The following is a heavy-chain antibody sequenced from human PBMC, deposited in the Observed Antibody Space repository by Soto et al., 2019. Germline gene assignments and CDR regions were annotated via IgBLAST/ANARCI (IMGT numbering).Heavy chain of an antibody. Sequence: SETLSLTCTVSGGSISSGGYYWSWIRQHPGKGLEWIGYIYYSGSTYYNPSLKSRVTISVDTSKNQFSLKLSSVTAADTAVYYCARDDSSGYPHFDYWGQGTLVTVSS. D-gene: IGHD3-22*01. CDR2: IYYSGST. J-gene: IGHJ4*02. CDR3: ARDDSSGYPHFDY. CDR1: GGSISSGGYY. V-gene: IGHV4-31*03.